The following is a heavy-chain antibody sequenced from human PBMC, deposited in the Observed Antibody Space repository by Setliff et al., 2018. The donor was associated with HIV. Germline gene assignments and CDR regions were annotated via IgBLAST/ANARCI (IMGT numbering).Heavy chain of an antibody. V-gene: IGHV1-69*05. CDR3: ARDPGRDGYNLGAFDI. D-gene: IGHD5-12*01. CDR2: IIPIFGTA. Sequence: SVKVSCKASGGTFSSYAISRVRQAPGQGLEWMGGIIPIFGTANYAQKLQGRVTMTTDTSTSTAYMELRSLRSDDTAVYYCARDPGRDGYNLGAFDIWGQGTMVTVSS. CDR1: GGTFSSYA. J-gene: IGHJ3*02.